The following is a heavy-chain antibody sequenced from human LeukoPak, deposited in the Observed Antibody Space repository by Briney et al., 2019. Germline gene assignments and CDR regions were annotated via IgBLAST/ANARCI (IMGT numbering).Heavy chain of an antibody. CDR2: VYYSGSTY. Sequence: SETLSLTCTVSGGSVNSGNYYWSWIRQPPGKGLEWIGYVYYSGSTYYYNPSLESRVTISLDTSKNQFSLKLSSVTAADTAVYYFARDREWELQSLRYFDYWGQGTLVTVSS. V-gene: IGHV4-61*01. J-gene: IGHJ4*02. D-gene: IGHD1-26*01. CDR1: GGSVNSGNYY. CDR3: ARDREWELQSLRYFDY.